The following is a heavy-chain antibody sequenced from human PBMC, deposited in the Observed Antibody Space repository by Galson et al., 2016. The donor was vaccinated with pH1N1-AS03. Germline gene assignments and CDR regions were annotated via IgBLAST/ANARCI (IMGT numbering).Heavy chain of an antibody. CDR3: ATYGSGSRGGFDY. Sequence: SVKVSCKASGYTFSRYYMHWMRQAPGQGPEWMGVIDPSIGSTTYAQKFQGRVTMTRDTATTTAYMELSSLRSDDTAVYYCATYGSGSRGGFDYWVQGALSTVSS. CDR1: GYTFSRYY. V-gene: IGHV1-46*01. CDR2: IDPSIGST. D-gene: IGHD3-10*01. J-gene: IGHJ4*02.